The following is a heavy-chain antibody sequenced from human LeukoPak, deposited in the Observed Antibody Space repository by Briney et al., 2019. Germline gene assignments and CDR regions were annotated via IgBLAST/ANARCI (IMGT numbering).Heavy chain of an antibody. CDR3: TRDGIEAGLDPYYYYGMDV. CDR1: GFTFSSYA. J-gene: IGHJ6*02. CDR2: ISYDGSNK. V-gene: IGHV3-30-3*01. D-gene: IGHD1-26*01. Sequence: GGSLRLSCAASGFTFSSYAMHWVRQAPGKGLEWVAVISYDGSNKYYADSVKGRFTISRDNSKNTLYLQMNSLRAEDTAVCYCTRDGIEAGLDPYYYYGMDVWGQGTTVTVSS.